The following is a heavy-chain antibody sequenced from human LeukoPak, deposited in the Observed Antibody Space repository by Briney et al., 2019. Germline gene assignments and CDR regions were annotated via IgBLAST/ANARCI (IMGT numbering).Heavy chain of an antibody. CDR3: ARQRSTILVVVLNSYSDY. D-gene: IGHD3-22*01. V-gene: IGHV3-21*01. CDR2: ISSSSSYI. CDR1: VFTFSSYS. Sequence: GGSLRLSCAASVFTFSSYSMNWVRQAPGKGLEWVSSISSSSSYIYYADSVKGRFTISRDNAKNSLYLQMNSLRAEDTAVYYCARQRSTILVVVLNSYSDYWGQGTLVTVSS. J-gene: IGHJ4*02.